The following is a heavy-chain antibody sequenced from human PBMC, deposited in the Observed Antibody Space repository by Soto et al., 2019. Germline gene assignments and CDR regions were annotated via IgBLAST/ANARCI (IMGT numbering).Heavy chain of an antibody. CDR2: IYYSGST. V-gene: IGHV4-59*01. CDR1: GGSISSYY. Sequence: SETLSLTCTVSGGSISSYYWSWIRQPPGKGLEWIGYIYYSGSTNYNPSLKSRVTISVDTSKNQFSLKLSSVTASDTAVYYCARARYCSSTSCPRQMVDYYYYYIDVWGKGTTVTVSS. CDR3: ARARYCSSTSCPRQMVDYYYYYIDV. D-gene: IGHD2-2*01. J-gene: IGHJ6*03.